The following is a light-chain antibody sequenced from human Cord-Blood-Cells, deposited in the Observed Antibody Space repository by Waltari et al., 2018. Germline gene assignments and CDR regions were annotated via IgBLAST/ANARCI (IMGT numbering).Light chain of an antibody. Sequence: ILMIQHSSSLFASVGARSTITCRASQGISNDLVWYHQKPGEAPKLLIYAASSLQSGVPSRFSGSGSGTDFTLTISSLQPEDFATYYCQQSYNTPFTFGPGTKVDIK. CDR2: AAS. V-gene: IGKV1-39*01. J-gene: IGKJ3*01. CDR3: QQSYNTPFT. CDR1: QGISND.